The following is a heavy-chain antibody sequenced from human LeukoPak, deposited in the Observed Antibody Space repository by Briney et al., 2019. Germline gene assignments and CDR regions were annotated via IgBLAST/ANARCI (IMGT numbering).Heavy chain of an antibody. Sequence: RGSLRLSCAASGLTFSSYAMNWVRQAPGKGLEWVSVISGNGGSTYYADSVRGRFTISRDNSKSTLYLQMNSLRAEDTALYYCTGSYYYEDFQHWGQGTLVTVS. CDR1: GLTFSSYA. CDR2: ISGNGGST. V-gene: IGHV3-23*01. CDR3: TGSYYYEDFQH. J-gene: IGHJ1*01. D-gene: IGHD3-22*01.